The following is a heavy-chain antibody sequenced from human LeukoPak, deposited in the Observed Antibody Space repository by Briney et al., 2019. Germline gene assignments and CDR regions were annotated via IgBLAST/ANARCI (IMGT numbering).Heavy chain of an antibody. Sequence: GGSLRLSCAASGFTFSSYAMSWVRQAPGKGLEWVSIISGSGYSTYYADSVKGRFTISRDNSKNTLYLQMNSLRAEDTAVYYCAKVLGMYGSSGYAWYFDYWGQGTLVTVSS. CDR3: AKVLGMYGSSGYAWYFDY. CDR2: ISGSGYST. J-gene: IGHJ4*02. D-gene: IGHD6-25*01. CDR1: GFTFSSYA. V-gene: IGHV3-23*01.